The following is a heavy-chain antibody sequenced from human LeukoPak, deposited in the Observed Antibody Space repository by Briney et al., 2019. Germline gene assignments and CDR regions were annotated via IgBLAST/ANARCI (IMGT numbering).Heavy chain of an antibody. J-gene: IGHJ6*03. CDR1: GGSISSYY. CDR3: ARPQRYCSGGSCPPYYMDV. CDR2: IYYSGST. Sequence: SETLSLTCTVSGGSISSYYWSWIRQPPGKGLEWIGYIYYSGSTNYNPSLKSRVTISVDTSKNQFSLKLSSVTAADTAVYYCARPQRYCSGGSCPPYYMDVWGKGTTVTVSS. D-gene: IGHD2-15*01. V-gene: IGHV4-59*01.